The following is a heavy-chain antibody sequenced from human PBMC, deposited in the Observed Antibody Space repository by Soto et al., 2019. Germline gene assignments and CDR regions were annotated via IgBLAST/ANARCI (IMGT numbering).Heavy chain of an antibody. D-gene: IGHD2-15*01. CDR2: INPNSGGT. J-gene: IGHJ3*02. CDR1: GYTFTGYY. V-gene: IGHV1-2*04. CDR3: ARDDCSGGSCYGAFDI. Sequence: GASVKVSCTASGYTFTGYYMHWVRQAPGQGLEWMGWINPNSGGTNYAQKFQGWVTMTRDTSISTAYMELSRLRSDDTAVYYCARDDCSGGSCYGAFDIWGQGTMVTVSS.